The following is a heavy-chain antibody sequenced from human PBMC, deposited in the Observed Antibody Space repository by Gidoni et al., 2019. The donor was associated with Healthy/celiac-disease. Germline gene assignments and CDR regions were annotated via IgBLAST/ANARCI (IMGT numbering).Heavy chain of an antibody. D-gene: IGHD3-10*01. V-gene: IGHV5-51*01. J-gene: IGHJ3*02. CDR2: IYPGDSDT. CDR1: GDSFTSSW. CDR3: ASGLWFGELLSTFDI. Sequence: EVQLVQSGAEVKKPGESRKITCKGSGDSFTSSWIGWVRQVPGKGLGWMGIIYPGDSDTRSTPSFQGQVTISADKSISTAYLQWSSLKASDTAMYYCASGLWFGELLSTFDIWGQGTMVTVSS.